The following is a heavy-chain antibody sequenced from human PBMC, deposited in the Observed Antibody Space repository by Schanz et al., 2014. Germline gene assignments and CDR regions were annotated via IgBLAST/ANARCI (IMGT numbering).Heavy chain of an antibody. CDR3: AKGMGYCSGGTCYDYYYYGLDV. V-gene: IGHV3-23*01. J-gene: IGHJ6*02. CDR1: GFTFSSYA. CDR2: ISASGGST. Sequence: EVQLLESGGGLVQPGGSLRLSCAASGFTFSSYAMSWVRQGTGKGLEWVSTISASGGSTYYADSVKGRFTISRDNSKNTLYLQMNSLSADDTAVFYCAKGMGYCSGGTCYDYYYYGLDVWGQGTTVTVSS. D-gene: IGHD2-15*01.